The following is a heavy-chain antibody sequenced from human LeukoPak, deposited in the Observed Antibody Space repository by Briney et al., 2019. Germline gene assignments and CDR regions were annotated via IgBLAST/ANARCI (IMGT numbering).Heavy chain of an antibody. J-gene: IGHJ4*02. CDR3: ARGALRGWNDFFDY. D-gene: IGHD1-1*01. Sequence: PGRSLRLSCAASGFIFSSYAMHWVRQAPGKGLEWVAVISYDGSNKYYADSVKGRFTISRDNSKNTLYLKMNSLRAEDTAVYYCARGALRGWNDFFDYWGQGTLVTVSS. CDR2: ISYDGSNK. V-gene: IGHV3-30-3*01. CDR1: GFIFSSYA.